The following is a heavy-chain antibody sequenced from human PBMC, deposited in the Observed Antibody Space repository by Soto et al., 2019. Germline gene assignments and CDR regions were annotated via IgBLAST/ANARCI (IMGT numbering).Heavy chain of an antibody. CDR1: GGTFSSYT. Sequence: SVKVSCKASGGTFSSYTISWVRQAPGQGLEWMGRIIPILGIANYAQKFQGRVTITADKSTSTAYMELSSLRSEDTAVYYCAREGYCSSTSCPSGRGTLVPVSS. D-gene: IGHD2-2*01. CDR2: IIPILGIA. J-gene: IGHJ5*02. V-gene: IGHV1-69*04. CDR3: AREGYCSSTSCP.